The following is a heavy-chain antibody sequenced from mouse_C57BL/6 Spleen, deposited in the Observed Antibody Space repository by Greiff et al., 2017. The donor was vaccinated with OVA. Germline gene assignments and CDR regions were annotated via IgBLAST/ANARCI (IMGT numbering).Heavy chain of an antibody. CDR3: ARWGWDGGYFDY. V-gene: IGHV1-82*01. CDR1: GYAFSSSW. Sequence: VQLQQSGPELVKPGASVKISCKASGYAFSSSWMNWVKQRPGKGLEWIGRIYPGDGDTNYNGKFKGKATLTADKSSSTAYRQLSSLTSEDSAVYFCARWGWDGGYFDYWGQGTTLTVSS. J-gene: IGHJ2*01. CDR2: IYPGDGDT. D-gene: IGHD4-1*01.